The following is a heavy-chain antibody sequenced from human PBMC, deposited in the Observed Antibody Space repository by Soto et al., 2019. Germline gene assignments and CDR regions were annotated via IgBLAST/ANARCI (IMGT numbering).Heavy chain of an antibody. CDR3: ARDYDFWSAFDY. J-gene: IGHJ4*02. CDR1: GYTFTSYG. CDR2: ISAYNGNT. D-gene: IGHD3-3*01. V-gene: IGHV1-18*01. Sequence: ASVKVSCKASGYTFTSYGISWVRQAPGQGLEWMGWISAYNGNTNYAQKLQGRVTMTTDTSTSTAYMELRSLRSDDTAVYYCARDYDFWSAFDYWGQGALVTVSS.